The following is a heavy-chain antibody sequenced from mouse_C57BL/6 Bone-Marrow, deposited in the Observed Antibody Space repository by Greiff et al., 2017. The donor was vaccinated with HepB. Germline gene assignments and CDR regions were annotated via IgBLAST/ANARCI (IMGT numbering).Heavy chain of an antibody. V-gene: IGHV1-55*01. J-gene: IGHJ2*01. CDR3: ARRTTVPIAY. Sequence: QVQLLQPGAELVKPGASVKMSCKASGYTFTSYWITWVKQRPGQGLEWIGDISPGSGSTNYNEKFKSKATLTVDTSSSTAYMQLSSLTSEDSAVYYCARRTTVPIAYWGQGTTLTVSS. D-gene: IGHD1-1*01. CDR1: GYTFTSYW. CDR2: ISPGSGST.